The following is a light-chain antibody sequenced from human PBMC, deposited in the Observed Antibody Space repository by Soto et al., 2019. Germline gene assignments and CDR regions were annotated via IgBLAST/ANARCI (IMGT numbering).Light chain of an antibody. J-gene: IGKJ1*01. CDR2: STS. CDR3: QHYGDSLTWT. CDR1: QTVGSTF. Sequence: EAVLTQSPGTLSLSPGDRATLSCRASQTVGSTFVAWYQQRPGQAPRLLIYSTSSRATGIPDRFSGAGSGTGFTLTISSLEPEDFEMYYCQHYGDSLTWTFGQGTKV. V-gene: IGKV3-20*01.